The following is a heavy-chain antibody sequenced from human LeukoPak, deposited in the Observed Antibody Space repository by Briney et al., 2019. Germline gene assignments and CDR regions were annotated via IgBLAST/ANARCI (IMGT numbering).Heavy chain of an antibody. CDR1: GFIFSSYT. D-gene: IGHD2-2*01. CDR2: ISSNGDTT. V-gene: IGHV3-64*01. J-gene: IGHJ3*02. Sequence: GGSLRLSCSASGFIFSSYTMQWVRHAPGMGLEYVSAISSNGDTTYYATSVKGRFTISRDNSKDTLYLQVGSLRAEDTAVYYCARSVPAAMSAFDIWGQGTMVTVSS. CDR3: ARSVPAAMSAFDI.